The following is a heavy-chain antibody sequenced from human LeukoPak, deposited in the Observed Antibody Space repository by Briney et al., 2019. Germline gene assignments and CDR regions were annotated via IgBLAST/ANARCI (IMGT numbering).Heavy chain of an antibody. CDR2: IRYDGSNK. J-gene: IGHJ5*02. V-gene: IGHV3-30*02. Sequence: GGSLRLSCAASGFTFSSYGMHWVRQAPGKGLEWVAFIRYDGSNKYYADSVKGRFTISRDNSKNTLYLQMNSLRAEDTAVYYCAKVVRSSGWYDNWFDPWGQGTLVTVSS. CDR1: GFTFSSYG. D-gene: IGHD6-19*01. CDR3: AKVVRSSGWYDNWFDP.